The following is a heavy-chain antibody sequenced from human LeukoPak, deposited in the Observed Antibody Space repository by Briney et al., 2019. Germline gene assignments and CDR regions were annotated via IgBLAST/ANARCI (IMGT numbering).Heavy chain of an antibody. CDR2: ISDSGGST. J-gene: IGHJ4*02. D-gene: IGHD2-8*01. V-gene: IGHV3-23*01. Sequence: GGSLRLSCGASGFSFSSYGMSWVRQAPGKGLEWVSVISDSGGSTYYADSVKGRFTISRDNSKNTLYLQMNSLRAEDTAVYYCAKDRSPLYHLICSDNWGQGTLVTVSS. CDR1: GFSFSSYG. CDR3: AKDRSPLYHLICSDN.